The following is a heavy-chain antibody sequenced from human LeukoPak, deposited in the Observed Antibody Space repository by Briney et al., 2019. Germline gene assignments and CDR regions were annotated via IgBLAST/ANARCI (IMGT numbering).Heavy chain of an antibody. CDR2: IYPGDSDA. CDR1: GYSFTTYW. V-gene: IGHV5-51*01. J-gene: IGHJ3*02. Sequence: GESLKISCTGVGYSFTTYWIGWVRQMPGKGLEWMGIIYPGDSDARYSPSLQGQVTISVDKSISTAYLQWSSLKASDTAMYYCARQGRIVVVTTTHDAFDIWGQGTMVTVSS. D-gene: IGHD2-21*02. CDR3: ARQGRIVVVTTTHDAFDI.